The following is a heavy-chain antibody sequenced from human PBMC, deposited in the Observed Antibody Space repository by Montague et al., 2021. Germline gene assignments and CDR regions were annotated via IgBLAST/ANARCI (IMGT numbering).Heavy chain of an antibody. CDR2: VYKRGDT. J-gene: IGHJ3*02. CDR3: ASDSPVVEPWVGEHKGAFDI. D-gene: IGHD3-10*01. Sequence: SETLSLTCSVSGDSISSYEYYWTWIRQPAGRGLEWIGRVYKRGDTNTNPSLRSRLTLSVDPSKNHFSLTLTSVTAADTAVDFCASDSPVVEPWVGEHKGAFDIWGQGTMVTVSS. CDR1: GDSISSYEYY. V-gene: IGHV4-4*07.